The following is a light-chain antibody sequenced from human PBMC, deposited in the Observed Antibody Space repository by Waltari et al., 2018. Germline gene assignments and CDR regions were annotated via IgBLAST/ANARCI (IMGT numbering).Light chain of an antibody. CDR2: EVS. V-gene: IGLV2-14*01. Sequence: QSALTQPASVSGSPGQSITISCTGTSSDVGGYNYVSWYQQHPGKAPNLMIYEVSNRPSGVSNLCSGSTPGNTAPLTISGLQAEDEADYYCSSYTSSLYVFGTGTKVTVL. CDR1: SSDVGGYNY. CDR3: SSYTSSLYV. J-gene: IGLJ1*01.